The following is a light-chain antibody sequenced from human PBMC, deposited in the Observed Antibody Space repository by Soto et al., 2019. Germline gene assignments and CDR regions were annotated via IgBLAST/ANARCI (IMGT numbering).Light chain of an antibody. CDR2: EVS. Sequence: QSVLTQPASVSGSPGQSITISCTGTSSDVGGYNYVSWYQQHPGKAPKVMIYEVSNRPSGVSNRFSGSKSGNTASLTISGLQAEDEADYYCSSYTSSSTIVVFGGGTKLTVL. CDR3: SSYTSSSTIVV. J-gene: IGLJ2*01. CDR1: SSDVGGYNY. V-gene: IGLV2-14*01.